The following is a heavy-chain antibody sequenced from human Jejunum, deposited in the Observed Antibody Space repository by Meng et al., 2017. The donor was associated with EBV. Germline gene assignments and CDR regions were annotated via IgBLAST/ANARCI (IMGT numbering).Heavy chain of an antibody. CDR2: IYYTGRT. V-gene: IGHV4-4*02. D-gene: IGHD5-12*01. CDR3: ATSMSGYSYGYS. Sequence: VRVQESGPGLVQPSGTLSLTCAVSGASISSSHWWSWVRQAPGEGLEWIGEIYYTGRTNYNPSLKSRVSMSIDKSKNQFSLNLNSVTVADTAVYYCATSMSGYSYGYSWGQGTLVTVSS. J-gene: IGHJ5*02. CDR1: GASISSSHW.